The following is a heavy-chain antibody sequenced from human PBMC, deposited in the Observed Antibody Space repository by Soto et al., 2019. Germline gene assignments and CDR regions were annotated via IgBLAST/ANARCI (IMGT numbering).Heavy chain of an antibody. V-gene: IGHV1-3*01. Sequence: QVQLVQSGAEVKEPGASVKVSCKASGYTFTSHTIHWARQAPGQGLEWMGWIIVSHGRPRIAPHFQGRVTLTTDTSATTAYMELNSLTSEDTAVYFCAIEPEDGVPGDFWGQGTLVVVSS. CDR2: IIVSHGRP. J-gene: IGHJ4*02. CDR1: GYTFTSHT. D-gene: IGHD3-3*01. CDR3: AIEPEDGVPGDF.